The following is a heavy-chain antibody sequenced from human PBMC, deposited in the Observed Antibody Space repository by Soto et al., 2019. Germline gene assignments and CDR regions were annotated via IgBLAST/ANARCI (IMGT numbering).Heavy chain of an antibody. CDR2: INAGNGNT. Sequence: ASVKVSCKASGCTFTNYALHWVRQAPGQRLEWMGWINAGNGNTKYSQRFQGRVTLNRDTSASTAYMELSSLRSEDMAVYYCARGSRDFDYWGQGTLVTVSS. D-gene: IGHD6-13*01. V-gene: IGHV1-3*01. J-gene: IGHJ4*02. CDR3: ARGSRDFDY. CDR1: GCTFTNYA.